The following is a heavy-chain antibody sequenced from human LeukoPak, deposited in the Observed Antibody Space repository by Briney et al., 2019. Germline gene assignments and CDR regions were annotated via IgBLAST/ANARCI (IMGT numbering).Heavy chain of an antibody. CDR1: GYTFTGYY. J-gene: IGHJ4*02. CDR3: ARDQLGVVVAERYDY. V-gene: IGHV1-2*02. D-gene: IGHD2-15*01. CDR2: INPNSGGT. Sequence: ASVKVSCKASGYTFTGYYMHWVRQAPGQGLEWMGWINPNSGGTNYAQKFQGRVTMTRDTSISTAYMELSRLRSDDTAVYYCARDQLGVVVAERYDYCGQGTLVTVSS.